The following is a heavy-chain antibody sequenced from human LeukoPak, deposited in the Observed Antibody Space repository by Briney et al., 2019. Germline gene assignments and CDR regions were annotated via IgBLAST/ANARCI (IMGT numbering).Heavy chain of an antibody. CDR3: ARLNWFGDRYFDY. CDR1: GGSISSRSYY. V-gene: IGHV4-39*01. Sequence: SETLSLTCTVSGGSISSRSYYWGWIRQPPGKGLEWIGSIYYTGSTDYNPSLKSRLTISVDTSKNQVSLKLTSVTAADTAVYYCARLNWFGDRYFDYWGQGTLATVSS. D-gene: IGHD3-10*01. CDR2: IYYTGST. J-gene: IGHJ4*02.